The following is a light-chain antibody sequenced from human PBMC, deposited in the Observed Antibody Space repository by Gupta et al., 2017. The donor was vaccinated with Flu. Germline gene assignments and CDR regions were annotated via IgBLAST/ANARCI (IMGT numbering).Light chain of an antibody. CDR3: ASWDDSLNGRV. V-gene: IGLV1-44*01. CDR2: NSL. CDR1: SSNIKSNP. J-gene: IGLJ3*02. Sequence: QSMLTQPPSTSGTPGQRVTISCSGSSSNIKSNPVNGYQQVPGTAPKLLVYNSLQRPSGVPDRFSGSKSGTSASLAISGLQSEDEAYYYCASWDDSLNGRVFGGGTKLTVL.